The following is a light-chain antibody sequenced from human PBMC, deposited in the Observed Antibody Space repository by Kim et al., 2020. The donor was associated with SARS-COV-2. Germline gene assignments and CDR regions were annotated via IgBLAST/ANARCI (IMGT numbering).Light chain of an antibody. J-gene: IGLJ1*01. Sequence: QPVLTQPPSASASLVASVTLTCTLSSGYSNFKVDWYQQRPGKGPRFVMRVGPGGMVGSKGDGIPDRFSVLGSGLNRYLTIKNIQEEDESDYHCGADHGSGSKFVYVFGTGTKVTVL. CDR1: SGYSNFK. CDR2: VGPGGMVG. CDR3: GADHGSGSKFVYV. V-gene: IGLV9-49*01.